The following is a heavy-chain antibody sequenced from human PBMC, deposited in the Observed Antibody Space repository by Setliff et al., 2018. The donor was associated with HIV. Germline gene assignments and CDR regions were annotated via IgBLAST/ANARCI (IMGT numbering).Heavy chain of an antibody. V-gene: IGHV4-61*09. CDR3: AKTSVGATGLYAFDI. CDR2: IYTSGST. Sequence: PSETLSLTCTVSGGSISSGSYYWSWIRQPAGKGLEWIGHIYTSGSTNYNPSLKSRVTISADTSNNQFSLRLTSMTAADTAVYYCAKTSVGATGLYAFDIWGQGTVVT. J-gene: IGHJ3*02. CDR1: GGSISSGSYY. D-gene: IGHD1-26*01.